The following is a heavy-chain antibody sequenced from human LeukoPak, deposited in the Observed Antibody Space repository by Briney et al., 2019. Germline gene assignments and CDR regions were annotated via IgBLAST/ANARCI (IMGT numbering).Heavy chain of an antibody. CDR3: AREVGATNY. D-gene: IGHD1-26*01. Sequence: GGSLRLSCAASGFTFSSYWMHWVRQAPGKGLEWVSSISSSSSYIYYADSVKGRSTISRDNAKNSLYLQMNSLRAEDTAVYYCAREVGATNYWGQGTLVTVSS. CDR2: ISSSSSYI. CDR1: GFTFSSYW. J-gene: IGHJ4*02. V-gene: IGHV3-21*01.